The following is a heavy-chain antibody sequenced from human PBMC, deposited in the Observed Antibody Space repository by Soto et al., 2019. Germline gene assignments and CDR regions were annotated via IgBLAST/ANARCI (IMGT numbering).Heavy chain of an antibody. CDR2: IYYSGKT. CDR3: AKNLPRTGRFDY. Sequence: SETLSLTCTVSGGSISTGDYYWSWIRQPPGKGLQWIGYIYYSGKTHYNPSLKSRATISVDRSRNQFSLQVSSVTAADTAVYYCAKNLPRTGRFDYWGQGTVVTVSS. J-gene: IGHJ4*02. V-gene: IGHV4-30-4*01. CDR1: GGSISTGDYY.